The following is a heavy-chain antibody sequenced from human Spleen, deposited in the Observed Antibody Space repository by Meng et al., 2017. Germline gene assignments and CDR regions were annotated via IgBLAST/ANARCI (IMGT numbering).Heavy chain of an antibody. CDR1: GYSISSGYY. Sequence: GSLRLSCTVSGYSISSGYYWGWIRQPPGKGLEWLGEINHSGSTNYNPSLKSRVTISVDKSKNQFSLKLSSVTAADTAVYYCAGGAVVTLIFYHAMDVWGQGTTVTVSS. CDR3: AGGAVVTLIFYHAMDV. J-gene: IGHJ6*02. CDR2: INHSGST. V-gene: IGHV4-38-2*02. D-gene: IGHD2-21*02.